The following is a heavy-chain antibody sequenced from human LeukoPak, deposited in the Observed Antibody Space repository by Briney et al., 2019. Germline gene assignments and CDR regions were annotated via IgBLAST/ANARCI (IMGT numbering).Heavy chain of an antibody. J-gene: IGHJ6*03. Sequence: GGSLRLSCAASGFTFSSYAMSWVRQAPGKGLEWVSAISGSGGSTYYADSVKGRFTISRDNSKNTLYLQMNSPRAEDTAVYYCARDGDSWSSSVDPSYYYYMDVWGKGTTVTVSS. CDR1: GFTFSSYA. D-gene: IGHD3-22*01. CDR3: ARDGDSWSSSVDPSYYYYMDV. V-gene: IGHV3-23*01. CDR2: ISGSGGST.